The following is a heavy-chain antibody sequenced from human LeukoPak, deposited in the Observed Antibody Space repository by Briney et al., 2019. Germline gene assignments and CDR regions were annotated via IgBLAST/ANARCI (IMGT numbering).Heavy chain of an antibody. V-gene: IGHV3-23*01. J-gene: IGHJ4*02. CDR2: MGGSGGST. D-gene: IGHD1-26*01. CDR1: GFTFSSYA. Sequence: GGSLRLSCAASGFTFSSYAMSWVRQAPGKGLEWVSDMGGSGGSTYYADSVKGRFTISRDNSKNTLYLQMNSPRAEDTAVYYCARLSGSYRLDYWGQGTLVTVSS. CDR3: ARLSGSYRLDY.